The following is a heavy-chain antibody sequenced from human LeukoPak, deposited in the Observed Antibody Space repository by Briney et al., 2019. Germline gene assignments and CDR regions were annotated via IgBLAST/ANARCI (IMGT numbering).Heavy chain of an antibody. D-gene: IGHD3-16*01. CDR2: IGTAGDT. J-gene: IGHJ4*02. Sequence: GGSLRLSCAASGFAFSSYDMYWVRQATGKGLEWVSAIGTAGDTYYPGSVKGRFTISRENAKNSLYLQMNSLRVGDTAVYYCAKDRVPRSYGGGYFDYWGQGTLVTVSS. V-gene: IGHV3-13*01. CDR3: AKDRVPRSYGGGYFDY. CDR1: GFAFSSYD.